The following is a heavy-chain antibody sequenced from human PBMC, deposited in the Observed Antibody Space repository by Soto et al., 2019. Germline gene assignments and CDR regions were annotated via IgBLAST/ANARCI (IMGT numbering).Heavy chain of an antibody. J-gene: IGHJ4*02. CDR1: GGTFSSYT. Sequence: HVQLVQSGAEVKKPGSSVKVSCKASGGTFSSYTITWVRQDPGQELELMGRIIPILCITNYAQKFQGRVPITADKSTGTAYMELSSLRSEDTAVYYCLNIPHYWGQGTLVTVSS. CDR3: LNIPHY. CDR2: IIPILCIT. V-gene: IGHV1-69*02.